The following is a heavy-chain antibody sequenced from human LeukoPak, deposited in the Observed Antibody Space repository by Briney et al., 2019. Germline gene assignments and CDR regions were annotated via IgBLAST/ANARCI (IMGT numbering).Heavy chain of an antibody. D-gene: IGHD5-24*01. CDR3: ATLDGYNLGLSY. Sequence: SETLSLTCTVSGGSISSYYWSWIRQPPGKGLEWIGYIYYSGSTNYNPSLKSRVTISVDTSKNQFPLKLSSVTAADTAVYYCATLDGYNLGLSYWGQGTLVTVSS. CDR2: IYYSGST. CDR1: GGSISSYY. V-gene: IGHV4-59*08. J-gene: IGHJ4*02.